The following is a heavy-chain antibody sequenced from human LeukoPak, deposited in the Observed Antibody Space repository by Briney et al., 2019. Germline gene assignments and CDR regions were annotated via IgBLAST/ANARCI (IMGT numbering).Heavy chain of an antibody. CDR2: IYPGDSDT. CDR3: ARHFLWSGYYKSYYYYGMDV. CDR1: GYSFTSYW. Sequence: GESLKISCKGSGYSFTSYWIGWVRQMPGKGLEWMGIIYPGDSDTRYRPSFQGQVTISADKSISTAYLQWSSLKASDTAMYYCARHFLWSGYYKSYYYYGMDVWGQGTTVTVSS. D-gene: IGHD3-3*01. V-gene: IGHV5-51*01. J-gene: IGHJ6*02.